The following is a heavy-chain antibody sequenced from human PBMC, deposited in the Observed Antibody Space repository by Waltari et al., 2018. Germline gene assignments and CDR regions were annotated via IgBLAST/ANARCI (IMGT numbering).Heavy chain of an antibody. CDR2: ISDASLRT. V-gene: IGHV3-23*04. CDR3: AREGLGTGSYPDF. J-gene: IGHJ4*02. D-gene: IGHD3-10*01. Sequence: EVQLVESGGGLVQPGGSLRLSCAAFGFSFSSAAMSWVRQAPGKGLEWVSAISDASLRTYYADSVKGRFTISRENSKNTLYLQMNSLRAEDTAVYYCAREGLGTGSYPDFWGQGALVTVSS. CDR1: GFSFSSAA.